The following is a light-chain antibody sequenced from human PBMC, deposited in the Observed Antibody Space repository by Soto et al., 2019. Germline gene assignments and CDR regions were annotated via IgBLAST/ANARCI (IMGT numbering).Light chain of an antibody. CDR2: DAS. CDR1: QSISTY. J-gene: IGKJ1*01. Sequence: DIQMTQSPSSLSASVGDRVTITCRASQSISTYLNWYQRKPGKAPNLLIYDASSLQGGVPSRFSGSGSGTDFSLTISSLQAEDFVTYYCQQSYSIPWTFGQGTKVDIK. CDR3: QQSYSIPWT. V-gene: IGKV1-39*01.